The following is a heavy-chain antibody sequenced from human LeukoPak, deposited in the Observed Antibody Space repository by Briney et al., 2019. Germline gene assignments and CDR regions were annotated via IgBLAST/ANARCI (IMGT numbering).Heavy chain of an antibody. V-gene: IGHV3-21*01. CDR1: GFTFSSYS. Sequence: GGSLRLSCAASGFTFSSYSMNWVRQAPGKGLEWVSSISSSSSYIYYADSVKGRFTISRDNAKNSLYLQMNSLRAEDTAVYYCAVVDTAMVQPFDYWGQGTLVTVSS. J-gene: IGHJ4*02. D-gene: IGHD5-18*01. CDR3: AVVDTAMVQPFDY. CDR2: ISSSSSYI.